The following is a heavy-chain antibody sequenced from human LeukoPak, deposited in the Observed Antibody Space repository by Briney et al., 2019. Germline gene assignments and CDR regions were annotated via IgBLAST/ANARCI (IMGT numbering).Heavy chain of an antibody. CDR2: IIPILGIA. D-gene: IGHD3-16*01. J-gene: IGHJ3*02. CDR3: ARVVPGTYYDYVWGSPSPGAFDI. V-gene: IGHV1-69*04. CDR1: GGTFSSYA. Sequence: ASVKVSCKASGGTFSSYAISWVRQAPGQGLEWMGRIIPILGIANYAQKFQGRVTITADKSTSTAYMELSSLRSGDTAVYYCARVVPGTYYDYVWGSPSPGAFDIWGQGTMVTVSS.